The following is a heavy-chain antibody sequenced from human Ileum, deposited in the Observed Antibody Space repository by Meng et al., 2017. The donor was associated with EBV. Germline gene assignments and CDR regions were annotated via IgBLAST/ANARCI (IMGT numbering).Heavy chain of an antibody. J-gene: IGHJ4*02. CDR2: IYYSGST. Sequence: QGQHEGSGPGLLKPSETLSLTCTVSGGSISSCYWSWIRQPPGKGLGWIGYIYYSGSTNYTPSLKSRVTISVDTSKNQFSLNLSSVTAADTAVYYCARGGWSLDYWGQGTLVTVSS. V-gene: IGHV4-59*08. D-gene: IGHD2-15*01. CDR3: ARGGWSLDY. CDR1: GGSISSCY.